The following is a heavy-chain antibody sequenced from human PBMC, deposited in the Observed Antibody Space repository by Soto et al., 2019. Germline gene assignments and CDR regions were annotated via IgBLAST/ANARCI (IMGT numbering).Heavy chain of an antibody. CDR1: GGSISSYY. J-gene: IGHJ4*02. V-gene: IGHV4-59*01. CDR3: ARGRGDTAMAWYY. D-gene: IGHD5-18*01. Sequence: QVQLQESGPGLVKPSETLSLTCTVSGGSISSYYWCWIRQPPGKGLEWIGYIYYSGSTKYNPSLKSRVTLSVDTSKNQFSLKLISVTAADTAVYYCARGRGDTAMAWYYWGQGTLVTVSS. CDR2: IYYSGST.